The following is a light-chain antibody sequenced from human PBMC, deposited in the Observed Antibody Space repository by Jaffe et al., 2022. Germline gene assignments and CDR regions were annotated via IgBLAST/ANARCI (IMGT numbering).Light chain of an antibody. V-gene: IGLV3-21*02. CDR2: DDS. CDR1: NIGSKS. CDR3: QVWDRSSDHVV. Sequence: SYVLTQPPSVSVAPGQTARITCGGNNIGSKSVQWYQQEPGQAPVLVVYDDSDRPSGIPERFSGSNSGNTATLTISRVEAGDEADYYCQVWDRSSDHVVFGGGTKLTVL. J-gene: IGLJ2*01.